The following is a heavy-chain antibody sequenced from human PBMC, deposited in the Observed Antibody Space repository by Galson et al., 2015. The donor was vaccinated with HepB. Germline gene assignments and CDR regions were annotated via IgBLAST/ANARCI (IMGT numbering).Heavy chain of an antibody. CDR3: ARHAPSSELWSGYYSGSNWFDP. CDR2: IYPGDSDT. D-gene: IGHD3-3*01. V-gene: IGHV5-51*01. J-gene: IGHJ5*02. CDR1: GYSFTSYW. Sequence: QSGAEVKKPGESLKISCKGSGYSFTSYWIGWVRQMPGKGLEWMGIIYPGDSDTRYSPSFQGQVTISADKSISTAYLQWSSLKASDTAMYYCARHAPSSELWSGYYSGSNWFDPWGQGTLVTVSS.